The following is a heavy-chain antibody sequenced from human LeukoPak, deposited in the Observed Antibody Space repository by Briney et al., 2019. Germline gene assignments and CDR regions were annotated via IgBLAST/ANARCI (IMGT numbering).Heavy chain of an antibody. CDR3: ARLKGYSYGYVDN. J-gene: IGHJ4*02. CDR2: IYYSAST. V-gene: IGHV4-39*01. CDR1: GGSISTDYYY. Sequence: PSETLSLTCTVSGGSISTDYYYWGWIRQPPGRGLEWIASIYYSASTYYNSSLKSRVTISVETSKNQVSLTLSSVTAADTAVYYCARLKGYSYGYVDNWGQGILVTVSS. D-gene: IGHD5-18*01.